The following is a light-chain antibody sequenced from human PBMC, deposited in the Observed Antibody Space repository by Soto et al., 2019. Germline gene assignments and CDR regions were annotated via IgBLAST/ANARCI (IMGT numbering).Light chain of an antibody. Sequence: EIVLTQSPATLSLSPGERATLSCRASQSGRSYLAWYQQKPGQAPRLLIHDASSRATGIPARFSGSGSGTAFTLTISSLEPEDFAVYYCQQRTNWPSSTFGQGTRLEIK. CDR2: DAS. V-gene: IGKV3-11*01. CDR1: QSGRSY. CDR3: QQRTNWPSST. J-gene: IGKJ5*01.